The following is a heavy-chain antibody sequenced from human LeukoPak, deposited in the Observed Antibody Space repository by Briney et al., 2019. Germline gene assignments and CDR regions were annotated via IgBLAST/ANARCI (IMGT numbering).Heavy chain of an antibody. Sequence: ASVKVSCKASSFTFTTYFMHWVRQAPGQGLEWMGKINPSGDTTTYAQKFQGRVTMTRDTSTSTVYMELRSLRSDDTAVYYCASSGQQLVPGYFDYWGQGTLVTVSS. CDR2: INPSGDTT. D-gene: IGHD6-13*01. CDR3: ASSGQQLVPGYFDY. V-gene: IGHV1-46*01. CDR1: SFTFTTYF. J-gene: IGHJ4*02.